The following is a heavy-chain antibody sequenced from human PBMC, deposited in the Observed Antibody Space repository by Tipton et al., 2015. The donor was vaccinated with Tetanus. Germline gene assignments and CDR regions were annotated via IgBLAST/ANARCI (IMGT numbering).Heavy chain of an antibody. V-gene: IGHV1-69*06. D-gene: IGHD2/OR15-2a*01. CDR3: ARTSGGTREYYGIKY. CDR1: GGTFNNFP. CDR2: IIPTFDTR. J-gene: IGHJ4*02. Sequence: QLVQSGAEAKKPGSSVKLSCKGSGGTFNNFPISWVRQAPGQGLEWMGGIIPTFDTRTYAHKFQGRLTITADRSTRTAYMELSSLRSEDTAVYFCARTSGGTREYYGIKYWGQGTLVTVSS.